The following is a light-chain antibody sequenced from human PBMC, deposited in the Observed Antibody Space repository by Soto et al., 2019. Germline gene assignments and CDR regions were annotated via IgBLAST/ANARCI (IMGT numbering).Light chain of an antibody. CDR3: QSYDSSPSGSEV. V-gene: IGLV1-40*01. J-gene: IGLJ1*01. CDR2: ANS. CDR1: SSNIGAGYD. Sequence: QSVLTQPPSVSEAPGQRVTISCTGSSSNIGAGYDVHWYQQLPGTAPKLLIYANSNRPSGVPDRFSGSKSGTSASLAITGLQAEDEADYYCQSYDSSPSGSEVFGTGTKVTVL.